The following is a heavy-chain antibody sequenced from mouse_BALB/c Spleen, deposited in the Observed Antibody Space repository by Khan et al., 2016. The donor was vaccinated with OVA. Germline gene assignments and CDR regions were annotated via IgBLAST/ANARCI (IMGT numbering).Heavy chain of an antibody. J-gene: IGHJ2*01. Sequence: EMQLVEPGGGLVQPKGSLKLSCAASGFTFNTYAMNWVRQAPGKGLEWVARIRSKSNNYATYYADSVRDRFTISRDDSQSMLYLQMNNLKTEDTAMYYCVRLRYGYWGQGTTLTVSS. V-gene: IGHV10-1*02. CDR2: IRSKSNNYAT. D-gene: IGHD2-14*01. CDR3: VRLRYGY. CDR1: GFTFNTYA.